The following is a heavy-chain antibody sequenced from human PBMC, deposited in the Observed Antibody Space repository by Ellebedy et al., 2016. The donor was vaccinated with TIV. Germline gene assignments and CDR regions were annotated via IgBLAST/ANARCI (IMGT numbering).Heavy chain of an antibody. J-gene: IGHJ6*02. CDR3: ARGHKHYYYGMDI. CDR1: GITFSYYD. V-gene: IGHV3-30*03. Sequence: PGGSLRPSCAASGITFSYYDMHWVRQAPGKGLEWVATVSHDGSNKYYGDSVKGRFTISRDNSKNTLYLQMKSLRAEDTAVYYCARGHKHYYYGMDIWGQGTTVTVSS. CDR2: VSHDGSNK.